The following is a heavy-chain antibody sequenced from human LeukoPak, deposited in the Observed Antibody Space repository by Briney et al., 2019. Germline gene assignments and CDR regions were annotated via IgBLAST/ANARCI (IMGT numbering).Heavy chain of an antibody. Sequence: GGSLRLTCAASGFTVSSNYMSWVRQAPGKGLEWVSVIYSGCTTYYADSVKGRFTISRDNSKNTLYLQMNSLRAEDTAVYYCARDLSSSWGGGMDVWGKGTTVTVSS. CDR1: GFTVSSNY. CDR3: ARDLSSSWGGGMDV. D-gene: IGHD6-13*01. CDR2: IYSGCTT. V-gene: IGHV3-53*01. J-gene: IGHJ6*04.